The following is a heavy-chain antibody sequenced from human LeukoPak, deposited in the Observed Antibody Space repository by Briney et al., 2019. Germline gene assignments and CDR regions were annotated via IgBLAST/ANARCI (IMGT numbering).Heavy chain of an antibody. CDR3: ARDRSGSTH. CDR1: GFTFSIYS. V-gene: IGHV3-23*01. J-gene: IGHJ4*02. CDR2: SDVGDGGT. D-gene: IGHD1-26*01. Sequence: GGSLRLSCAASGFTFSIYSMNWVRQAPGKGLEWVSTSDVGDGGTYYADSVQGRFTISRDNPKNTLYLQMNSLTADDTAVYYCARDRSGSTHWGPGTLVTVSS.